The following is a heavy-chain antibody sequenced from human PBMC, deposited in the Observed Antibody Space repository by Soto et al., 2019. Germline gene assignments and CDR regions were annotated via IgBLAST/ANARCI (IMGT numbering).Heavy chain of an antibody. D-gene: IGHD2-15*01. CDR2: IDPHTGGT. CDR1: GYSFPGYT. CDR3: ARDQLFVVEPPLQGFDP. Sequence: VQLVQSGAEVKKPGASVKISCKASGYSFPGYTIHWVRQAPGQGLEWMGSIDPHTGGTKYVQKFQGRVTMTSDSSIDTVYMVLSSLRSDDTAVYYCARDQLFVVEPPLQGFDPWGQGTLVTVSS. J-gene: IGHJ5*02. V-gene: IGHV1-2*02.